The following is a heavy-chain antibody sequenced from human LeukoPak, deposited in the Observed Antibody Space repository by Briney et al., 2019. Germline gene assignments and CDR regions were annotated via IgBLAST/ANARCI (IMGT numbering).Heavy chain of an antibody. J-gene: IGHJ4*02. CDR1: GFTYRRYS. CDR2: MSSGSDCL. V-gene: IGHV3-21*01. D-gene: IGHD2-2*01. CDR3: ARDLSSGMPGGFDY. Sequence: PGGSLRLSCVASGFTYRRYSMNWVRQAPGKGREWVSTMSSGSDCLYHADSVRGRFTISRDNARNSLFLQMDDLRAEDTALYYCARDLSSGMPGGFDYWGQGILVTVSS.